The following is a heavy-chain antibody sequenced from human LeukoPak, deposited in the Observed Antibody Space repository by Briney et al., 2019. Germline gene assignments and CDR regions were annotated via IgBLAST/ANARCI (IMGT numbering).Heavy chain of an antibody. D-gene: IGHD3-22*01. CDR3: ANRHFYDSSGYTVDY. Sequence: GGSLRLSCAASGFTFSSYAMSWVRQAPGKGLEWVSAIGGSGGSTYYADSVKGRFTISRDNSKNTLYLQMNSLRAEDTAVYYCANRHFYDSSGYTVDYWGQGTLVTVSS. CDR2: IGGSGGST. J-gene: IGHJ4*02. V-gene: IGHV3-23*01. CDR1: GFTFSSYA.